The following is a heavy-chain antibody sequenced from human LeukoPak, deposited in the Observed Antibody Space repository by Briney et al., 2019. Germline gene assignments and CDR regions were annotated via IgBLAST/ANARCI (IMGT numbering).Heavy chain of an antibody. D-gene: IGHD6-13*01. CDR3: TTPAAGPRAEYSQH. J-gene: IGHJ1*01. CDR1: GFTFSTYW. CDR2: ISSDSNYI. V-gene: IGHV3-21*01. Sequence: GGSLRLSCAASGFTFSTYWMSWVRQAPGKGLEWVSSISSDSNYIYHADSLKGRFTSSRDNAKNSLYLQMNSLSAEGTAVYYCTTPAAGPRAEYSQHWGQGTLVIVSS.